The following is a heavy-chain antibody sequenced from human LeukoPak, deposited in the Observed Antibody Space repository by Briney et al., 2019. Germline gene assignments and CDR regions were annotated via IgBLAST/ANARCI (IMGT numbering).Heavy chain of an antibody. D-gene: IGHD6-19*01. CDR3: TRRSYSSGWYVMDY. CDR2: IDHSGST. Sequence: SETLSLTCAVYGGSFSGYYWSWIRQPPGKGLAWIGKIDHSGSTNYNPSLKSPVTISVYTSKNQFSLKLSSVTAADTAVYYCTRRSYSSGWYVMDYWGQGTLVTVSS. J-gene: IGHJ4*02. CDR1: GGSFSGYY. V-gene: IGHV4-34*01.